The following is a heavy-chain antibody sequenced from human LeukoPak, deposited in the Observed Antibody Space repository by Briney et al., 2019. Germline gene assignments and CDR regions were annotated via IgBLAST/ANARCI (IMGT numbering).Heavy chain of an antibody. D-gene: IGHD5-18*01. Sequence: PSETLSLTCTVSGDSITSRSYYWGWIRQAPGKGLEWIGYIYYSGSTNYNPSLKSRVTISVDTSKNQFSLKLSSVTAADTAVYYCARDVSGYSYGNPHYMDVWGKGTTVTISS. CDR1: GDSITSRSYY. CDR2: IYYSGST. J-gene: IGHJ6*03. V-gene: IGHV4-61*01. CDR3: ARDVSGYSYGNPHYMDV.